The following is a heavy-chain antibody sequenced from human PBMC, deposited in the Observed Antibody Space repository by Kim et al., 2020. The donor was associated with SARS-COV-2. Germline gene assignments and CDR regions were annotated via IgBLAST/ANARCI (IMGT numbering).Heavy chain of an antibody. CDR1: GGTFSSYA. CDR2: IIPIFGTA. J-gene: IGHJ4*02. CDR3: ARGPALRVWGSYRYKELDY. V-gene: IGHV1-69*13. Sequence: SVKVSCKASGGTFSSYAISWVRQAPGQGLEWMGGIIPIFGTANYAQKFQGRVTITADESTSTAYMELSSLRSEDTAVYYCARGPALRVWGSYRYKELDYRGQGTLVTVSS. D-gene: IGHD3-16*02.